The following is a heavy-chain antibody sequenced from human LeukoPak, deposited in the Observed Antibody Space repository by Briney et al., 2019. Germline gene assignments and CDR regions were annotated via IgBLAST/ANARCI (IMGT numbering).Heavy chain of an antibody. CDR3: ARDKYVSGWYWYFDL. Sequence: SGTLSLTCAVSGDSISSSDWWSMVRQPPGKGLEWIGELFHSGTTNYNPSLKSRVTISVDKSKNQFSLKLTSVTAADTAVYYCARDKYVSGWYWYFDLWGRGTLVTVSS. D-gene: IGHD6-19*01. V-gene: IGHV4-4*02. CDR2: LFHSGTT. J-gene: IGHJ2*01. CDR1: GDSISSSDW.